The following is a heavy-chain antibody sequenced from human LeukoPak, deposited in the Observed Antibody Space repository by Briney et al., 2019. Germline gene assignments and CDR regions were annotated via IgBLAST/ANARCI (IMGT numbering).Heavy chain of an antibody. J-gene: IGHJ2*01. CDR1: GGSISSGGYY. D-gene: IGHD6-13*01. V-gene: IGHV4-31*01. CDR3: GAAAGTWYFDL. Sequence: SETLSLTCTVSGGSISSGGYYWSWIRQHPGKGLEWIGYIYYSGSTYYNPSLKSQVTISVDTSKNQFSLKLSSVTAADTAVYYCGAAAGTWYFDLWGRGTLVTVSS. CDR2: IYYSGST.